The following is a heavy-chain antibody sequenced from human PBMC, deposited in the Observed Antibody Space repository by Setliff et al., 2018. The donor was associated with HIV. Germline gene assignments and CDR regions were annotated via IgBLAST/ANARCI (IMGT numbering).Heavy chain of an antibody. J-gene: IGHJ1*01. CDR1: GYTFIGYY. CDR2: INANSGGT. V-gene: IGHV1-2*02. Sequence: GASVKVSCKASGYTFIGYYMYWVRQAPGQGLEWMGWINANSGGTKNAQKFQGRVTMTRDTSTSTAYMELSRLRSDDTAVYYCARGAWNSHYYYDTWSNPSSGYFQHWGQGTLVTVSS. D-gene: IGHD3-3*01. CDR3: ARGAWNSHYYYDTWSNPSSGYFQH.